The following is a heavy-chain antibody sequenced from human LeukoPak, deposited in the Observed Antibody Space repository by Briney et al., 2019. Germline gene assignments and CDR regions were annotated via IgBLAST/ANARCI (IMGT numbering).Heavy chain of an antibody. CDR2: ISGSGGST. Sequence: KPGGSLRLSCAASGFTFSGYAMSWVRQAPGKGLEWVSAISGSGGSTYYADSVKGRFTISRDNSKNTLYLQMNSLRAEDTAVYYCASPRRWELLPFDYWGQGTLVTVSS. CDR3: ASPRRWELLPFDY. V-gene: IGHV3-23*01. J-gene: IGHJ4*02. CDR1: GFTFSGYA. D-gene: IGHD1-26*01.